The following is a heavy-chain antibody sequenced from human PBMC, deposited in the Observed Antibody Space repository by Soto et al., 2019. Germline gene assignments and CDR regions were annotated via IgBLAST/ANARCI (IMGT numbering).Heavy chain of an antibody. J-gene: IGHJ5*02. Sequence: GGSLRLSCAASGFTFSSYEMNWVRQAPGKGLEWVSYISSSSSTIYYADSVKGRFTISRDNAKTSLYLQMNSLRDEDTAVYYCARKAISLHSNWFDPWGQGTLVTVSS. CDR1: GFTFSSYE. V-gene: IGHV3-48*02. D-gene: IGHD2-2*01. CDR3: ARKAISLHSNWFDP. CDR2: ISSSSSTI.